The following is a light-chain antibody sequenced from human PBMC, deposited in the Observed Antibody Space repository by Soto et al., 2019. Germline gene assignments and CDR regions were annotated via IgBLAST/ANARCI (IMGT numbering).Light chain of an antibody. CDR2: AAS. Sequence: AIQMTQSPSSLSASVGDRVTITCRASQGIRNDLGWYQQRPGKAPKLLIYAASTLQIGVPSRFSGSGSGTDFTLTISSLQPEDFVTYYCLQDYNYPWTFGQGTKVEIK. V-gene: IGKV1-6*01. CDR3: LQDYNYPWT. CDR1: QGIRND. J-gene: IGKJ1*01.